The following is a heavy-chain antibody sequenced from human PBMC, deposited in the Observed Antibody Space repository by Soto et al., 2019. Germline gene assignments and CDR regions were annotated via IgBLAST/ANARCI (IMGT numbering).Heavy chain of an antibody. Sequence: QVQLVQSGVEVKKAGASVKVSCKASGYTFSSYGISWARQAPGQGLEWMGWISDYNGNTHYAQKFQGRLIMTTDTSTXRXXXEXXGLRSDDTAVYFCAREGYYSGSGTYSPPRYYGMDVWGQGTTVTVSS. D-gene: IGHD3-10*01. CDR2: ISDYNGNT. V-gene: IGHV1-18*01. J-gene: IGHJ6*02. CDR1: GYTFSSYG. CDR3: AREGYYSGSGTYSPPRYYGMDV.